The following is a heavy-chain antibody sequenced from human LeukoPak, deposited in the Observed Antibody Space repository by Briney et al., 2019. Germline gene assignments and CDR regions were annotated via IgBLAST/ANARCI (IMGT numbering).Heavy chain of an antibody. J-gene: IGHJ4*02. CDR2: IYYSGST. V-gene: IGHV4-39*07. D-gene: IGHD5-18*01. CDR1: GGSISSSSYY. Sequence: SETLSLTCTVSGGSISSSSYYWGWIRQPPGKGLEWIGSIYYSGSTYYNPSLKSRVTISVDTSKNQFSLKLSSVTAADTAVYYCARVPPTPYGYGKIDYWGQGTLVTVSS. CDR3: ARVPPTPYGYGKIDY.